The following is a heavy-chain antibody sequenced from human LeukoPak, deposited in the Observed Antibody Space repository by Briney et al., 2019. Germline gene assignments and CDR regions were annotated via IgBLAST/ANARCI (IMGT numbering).Heavy chain of an antibody. Sequence: GESLNISCKGSGYSFTNYWIGWVRQMPGKGLEWMGIIYPDDSDTRYSPSFQDQVTISADNSISTAYMRWRSLKASDTAMYYCARRRGDGSSPVDYWGQGTLVTVSS. CDR1: GYSFTNYW. D-gene: IGHD6-6*01. CDR2: IYPDDSDT. J-gene: IGHJ4*02. V-gene: IGHV5-51*01. CDR3: ARRRGDGSSPVDY.